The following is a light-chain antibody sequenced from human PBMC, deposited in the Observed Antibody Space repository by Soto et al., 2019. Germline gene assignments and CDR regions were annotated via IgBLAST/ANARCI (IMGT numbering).Light chain of an antibody. J-gene: IGKJ1*01. CDR2: WAS. Sequence: DIVMTQSPDSLAVSLGERATINCKSSQSVFYSSNNKNYLTWYQQKAGQPPKLLIYWASTRESGVPDRFSGSGSGTGFTLTISSLQAEDVALYYCQQYYSAPWTFGQGTKVDIK. CDR3: QQYYSAPWT. CDR1: QSVFYSSNNKNY. V-gene: IGKV4-1*01.